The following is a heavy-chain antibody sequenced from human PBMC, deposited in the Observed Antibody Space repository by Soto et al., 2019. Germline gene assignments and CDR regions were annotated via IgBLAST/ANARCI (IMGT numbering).Heavy chain of an antibody. V-gene: IGHV1-8*01. D-gene: IGHD2-15*01. CDR1: GYTFTSYD. CDR3: ARAGYSPYYYYGMGV. J-gene: IGHJ6*02. CDR2: MNPNSGNT. Sequence: ASVKVSCKASGYTFTSYDINWVRQATGQGLEWMGWMNPNSGNTGYAQKFQGRVTMTRNTSISTAYMELSSLRSEDTAVYYCARAGYSPYYYYGMGVWGQGTTVTVSS.